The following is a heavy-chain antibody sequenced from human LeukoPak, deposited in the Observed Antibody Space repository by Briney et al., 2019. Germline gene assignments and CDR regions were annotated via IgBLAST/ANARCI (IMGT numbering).Heavy chain of an antibody. CDR3: TKGVLGRTQSVSAGFDY. CDR2: ISSDGSNK. Sequence: GRSLRLSCAASGFTLSTYGMHWVRQAPGKGLEWVAVISSDGSNKFYADSVKGRFTISRDNSKNTLYLQMNSLRAEDTAVYYCTKGVLGRTQSVSAGFDYWGQGTLVTVSS. D-gene: IGHD7-27*01. CDR1: GFTLSTYG. V-gene: IGHV3-30*18. J-gene: IGHJ4*02.